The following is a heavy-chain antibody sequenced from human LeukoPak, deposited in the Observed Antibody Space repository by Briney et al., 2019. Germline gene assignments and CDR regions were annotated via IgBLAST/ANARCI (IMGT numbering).Heavy chain of an antibody. CDR3: TRLNYYDSSGFGDAFDI. V-gene: IGHV3-49*04. CDR1: GFTFSSYE. D-gene: IGHD3-22*01. J-gene: IGHJ3*02. CDR2: IRSKAYGGTT. Sequence: AGGSLRLSCAASGFTFSSYEMNWVRQAPGKGLEWVGFIRSKAYGGTTEYAASVKGRFTISRDDSKSIAYLQMNSLKTEDTAVYYCTRLNYYDSSGFGDAFDIWGQGTMVTVSS.